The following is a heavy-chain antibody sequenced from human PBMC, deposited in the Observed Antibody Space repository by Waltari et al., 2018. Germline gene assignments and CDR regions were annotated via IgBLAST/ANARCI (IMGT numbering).Heavy chain of an antibody. CDR1: GYTFTTHS. CDR3: ARASSSGYFVFDL. J-gene: IGHJ4*02. CDR2: IDPPTGNT. V-gene: IGHV1-46*01. Sequence: QVQLVQSGAEVKKPGASVEVSCKASGYTFTTHSMHWVRQAPGHGLEWVGMIDPPTGNTNYPQNFQGRVTMTRDTSTSTLYMELSSLRSEDTAVYYCARASSSGYFVFDLWGQGTLVTVSS. D-gene: IGHD3-22*01.